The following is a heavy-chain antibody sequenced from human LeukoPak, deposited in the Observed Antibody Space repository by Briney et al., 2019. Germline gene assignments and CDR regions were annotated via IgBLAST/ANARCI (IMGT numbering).Heavy chain of an antibody. CDR3: AREFAAAELFVLFDAFDI. D-gene: IGHD6-13*01. Sequence: ADSVKGRFTISRDNAKNSVYLEMESLRAEDTAVYYCAREFAAAELFVLFDAFDIWGQGTMVTVSS. J-gene: IGHJ3*02. V-gene: IGHV3-21*01.